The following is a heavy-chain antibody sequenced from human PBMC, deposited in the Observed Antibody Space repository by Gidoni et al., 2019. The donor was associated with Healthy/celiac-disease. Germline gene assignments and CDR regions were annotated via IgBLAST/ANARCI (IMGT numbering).Heavy chain of an antibody. CDR2: ISYDGSNN. Sequence: QVQLVESGGGGVQTGRSRRLSGAASGFTFSSYAMHWVRQAPGNGLGWVAVISYDGSNNYYADSVKGRFTISRDNSKNTLYLQMNSLRAEATAVYYCARGYRGMDVWGQGTTVTVSS. D-gene: IGHD1-1*01. CDR1: GFTFSSYA. J-gene: IGHJ6*02. CDR3: ARGYRGMDV. V-gene: IGHV3-30-3*01.